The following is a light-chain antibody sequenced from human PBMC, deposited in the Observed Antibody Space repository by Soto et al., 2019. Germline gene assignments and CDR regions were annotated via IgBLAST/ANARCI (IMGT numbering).Light chain of an antibody. Sequence: QSALTQPASVSGSPGQSITISCAGTMRDVGGYNYVSWYQQHPGRAPKLMIYEVSNRPSGVSNRFSGSKSVNTASLTISGLQAEDEADYYCSSYTTSSTVVFGGGTKLTVL. V-gene: IGLV2-14*01. CDR1: MRDVGGYNY. CDR3: SSYTTSSTVV. CDR2: EVS. J-gene: IGLJ3*02.